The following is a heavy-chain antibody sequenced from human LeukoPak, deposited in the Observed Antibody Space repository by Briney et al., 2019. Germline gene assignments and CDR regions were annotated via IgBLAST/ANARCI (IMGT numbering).Heavy chain of an antibody. J-gene: IGHJ6*02. CDR3: AADYYDRPPSYYYYGMDV. Sequence: SVKVSCKASGFTFTSSAMQWVRQARGQRLEWIGWIVVGSGNTYYAQKFQERVTITRDMSTSTAYMELSSLRSEDTAVYYCAADYYDRPPSYYYYGMDVWGQGTTVTVSS. D-gene: IGHD3-22*01. CDR2: IVVGSGNT. CDR1: GFTFTSSA. V-gene: IGHV1-58*02.